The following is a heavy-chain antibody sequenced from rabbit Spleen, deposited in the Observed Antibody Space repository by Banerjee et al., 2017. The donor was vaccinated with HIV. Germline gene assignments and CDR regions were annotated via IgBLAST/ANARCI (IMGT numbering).Heavy chain of an antibody. CDR1: GFSFSSSYW. J-gene: IGHJ4*01. CDR3: ARGVNNDNYAYDL. Sequence: QQQLVESGGGLVKPGTSLTLTCTASGFSFSSSYWICWVRQAPGKGPEWIACIYGGSSVTYYASWAKGRFTISKTSSTTVTLQMTSLTAADTATYFCARGVNNDNYAYDLWGPGTLVTVS. CDR2: IYGGSSVT. V-gene: IGHV1S45*01. D-gene: IGHD6-1*01.